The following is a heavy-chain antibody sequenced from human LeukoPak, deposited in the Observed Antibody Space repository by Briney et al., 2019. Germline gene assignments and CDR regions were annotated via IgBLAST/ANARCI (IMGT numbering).Heavy chain of an antibody. V-gene: IGHV3-23*01. D-gene: IGHD2-15*01. CDR3: AKSFSPTYCSGGSCSLVDAFGI. J-gene: IGHJ3*02. CDR2: ISGSGDNT. CDR1: GFSFTAYA. Sequence: GGSLRLSCAASGFSFTAYAMSWVRQAPGKGLEWVSTISGSGDNTYYADSVKGRFTISRDNSKNTLSLQMNSLRAEDTAVYYCAKSFSPTYCSGGSCSLVDAFGIWGQGAMVTVSS.